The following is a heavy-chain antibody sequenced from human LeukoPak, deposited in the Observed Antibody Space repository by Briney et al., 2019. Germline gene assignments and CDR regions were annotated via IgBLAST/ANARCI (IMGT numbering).Heavy chain of an antibody. D-gene: IGHD6-13*01. CDR3: ARQWIGSSWYPYYFDY. CDR2: IYYSGST. CDR1: GGSISSYY. Sequence: KSSETLSLTCTVSGGSISSYYWSWIRQPPGKGLEWIGYIYYSGSTNYNPSLKSRVTISVDTSKNQFSLKLSSVTAADTAVYYCARQWIGSSWYPYYFDYWGQGTLVTVSS. V-gene: IGHV4-59*08. J-gene: IGHJ4*02.